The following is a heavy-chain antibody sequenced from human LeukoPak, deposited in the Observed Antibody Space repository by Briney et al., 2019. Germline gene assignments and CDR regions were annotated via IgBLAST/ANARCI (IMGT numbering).Heavy chain of an antibody. CDR1: GGSISSSSYY. D-gene: IGHD6-19*01. V-gene: IGHV4-39*01. CDR3: ARLFSSGWYRKGLGYFDY. J-gene: IGHJ4*02. Sequence: SETLSLTCTVSGGSISSSSYYWGWIRQPPGKGLEWIGSIYYSGSTYYNPSLKSRVTISVDTSKNQFSLKLSSVTAADTAVYYCARLFSSGWYRKGLGYFDYWGQGTLVTVSS. CDR2: IYYSGST.